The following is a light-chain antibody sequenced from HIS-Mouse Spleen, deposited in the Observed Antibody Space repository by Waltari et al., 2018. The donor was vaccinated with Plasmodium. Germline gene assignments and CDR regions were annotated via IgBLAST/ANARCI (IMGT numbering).Light chain of an antibody. CDR3: YSTDSSGNHRV. J-gene: IGLJ3*02. CDR2: EDS. CDR1: ALPNKY. V-gene: IGLV3-10*01. Sequence: SYELTQPPSVSVSPGQTARITCSGDALPNKYAYWYQQKSGQAPVLGIYEDSKRPSGIPERFSGSSSGTMATLTISGAQVEDDADYYCYSTDSSGNHRVFGGGTKLTVL.